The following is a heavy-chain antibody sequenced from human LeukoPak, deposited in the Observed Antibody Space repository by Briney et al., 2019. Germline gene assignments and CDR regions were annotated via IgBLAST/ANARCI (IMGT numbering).Heavy chain of an antibody. V-gene: IGHV4-59*01. CDR2: IYYSGST. Sequence: SETLSLTCTVSGDSISSYYWSWIRQPPGKGLEWIGYIYYSGSTNYNPSLKSRVTISVGTSKNQFSLKLSSVTAADTAVYYCAREATRGTNFDYWGQGTLVTVSS. J-gene: IGHJ4*02. CDR3: AREATRGTNFDY. D-gene: IGHD1-26*01. CDR1: GDSISSYY.